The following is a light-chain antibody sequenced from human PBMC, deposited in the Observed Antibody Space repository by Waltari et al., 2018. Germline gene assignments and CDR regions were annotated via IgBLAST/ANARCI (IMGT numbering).Light chain of an antibody. CDR3: QQTYSVPRN. J-gene: IGKJ3*01. CDR1: QFVSKY. CDR2: VAS. Sequence: DIQMTQSPSSLSASLADPVTINCRASQFVSKYLNWYQQRPGEAPKLLIYVASNLESGVPSRFSGSGFGTEFTLTIRSLQPEDFSTYFCQQTYSVPRNFGPGTKVDFK. V-gene: IGKV1-39*01.